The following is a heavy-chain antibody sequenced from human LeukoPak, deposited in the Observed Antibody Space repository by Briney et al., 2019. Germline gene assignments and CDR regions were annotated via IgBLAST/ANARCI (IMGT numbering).Heavy chain of an antibody. CDR2: IYYSGST. D-gene: IGHD6-13*01. Sequence: KPSETLSLTCTVSGGSISSGDYFWSWIRQPAGKGLEWIGYIYYSGSTYYNPSLKSRVTISVDTSKNQFSLKLSSVTAADTAVYYCATPQAGTAFDIWGQGTMVTVSS. V-gene: IGHV4-30-4*01. CDR1: GGSISSGDYF. J-gene: IGHJ3*02. CDR3: ATPQAGTAFDI.